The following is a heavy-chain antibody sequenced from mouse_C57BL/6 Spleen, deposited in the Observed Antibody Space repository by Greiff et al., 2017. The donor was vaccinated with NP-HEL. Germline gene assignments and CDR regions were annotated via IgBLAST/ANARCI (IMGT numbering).Heavy chain of an antibody. D-gene: IGHD4-1*01. CDR2: IDPANGNT. CDR3: AGWRWDVRYFDV. V-gene: IGHV14-3*01. CDR1: GFNITNSY. Sequence: LVESVAELVRPGASVKLSCTASGFNITNSYMHWVKQRPEQGLEWIGRIDPANGNTKYAPKFQGKATLTADKSSNTAYLQLSSLTSDDTANYYGAGWRWDVRYFDVWGTGTTVTVSS. J-gene: IGHJ1*03.